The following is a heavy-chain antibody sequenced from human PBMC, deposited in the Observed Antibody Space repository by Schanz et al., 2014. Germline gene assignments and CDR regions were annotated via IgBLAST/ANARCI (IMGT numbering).Heavy chain of an antibody. V-gene: IGHV3-74*02. D-gene: IGHD4-17*01. CDR3: ARVPRRVTTRGGGSRYYFDY. Sequence: EVQLVESGGGLVKPGGSLRLSCAASGFSFSDYSMSWVRQAPGKGLVWVSRTSRDGSFTTFADSVKGRFTISRDNAKNTLYLQLNSLRAEDTAVYYCARVPRRVTTRGGGSRYYFDYWGQGTLVTVSS. CDR1: GFSFSDYS. CDR2: TSRDGSFT. J-gene: IGHJ4*02.